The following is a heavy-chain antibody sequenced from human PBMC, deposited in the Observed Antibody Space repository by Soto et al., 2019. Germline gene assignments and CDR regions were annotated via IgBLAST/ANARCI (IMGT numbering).Heavy chain of an antibody. V-gene: IGHV4-39*01. CDR1: GGSISSSSYY. CDR2: IYYSGST. Sequence: SETLSLTCTVSGGSISSSSYYWGWIRQPPGKGLEWIGSIYYSGSTYYNPSLKSRVTISVDTSKNQFSLKLSSVTAADTAVYYCARPPEKNCSGGSCYAFEIWGQGTMGTVSS. J-gene: IGHJ3*02. CDR3: ARPPEKNCSGGSCYAFEI. D-gene: IGHD2-15*01.